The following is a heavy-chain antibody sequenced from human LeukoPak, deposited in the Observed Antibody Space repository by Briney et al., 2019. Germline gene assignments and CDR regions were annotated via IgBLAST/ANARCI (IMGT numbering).Heavy chain of an antibody. CDR2: IYYSGST. J-gene: IGHJ5*02. D-gene: IGHD6-19*01. CDR1: GGSISSGGYY. CDR3: ESSSGWETS. Sequence: SQTLSLTCTVSGGSISSGGYYWSWIRQHPGEGLEWIGYIYYSGSTYYNPSLKSRVTISVDTSNNQLSLKLSSVTVADTAVYYCESSSGWETSWGQGTLVTVSS. V-gene: IGHV4-31*03.